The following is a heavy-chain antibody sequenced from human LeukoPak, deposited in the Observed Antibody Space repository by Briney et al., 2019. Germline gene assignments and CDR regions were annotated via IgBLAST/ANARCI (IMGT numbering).Heavy chain of an antibody. Sequence: SETLSLTCTVSGYSITSGYYWGWIRQPPGKGLEWIGSIYHSGSTYYNPSLKSRVTISVDTSKNQFSLKLSSVTAADTAVYYCARDKLGQYLIGGNYYQYYSMDVWGKGTTVTVSS. CDR2: IYHSGST. J-gene: IGHJ6*03. CDR1: GYSITSGYY. D-gene: IGHD2-2*01. V-gene: IGHV4-38-2*02. CDR3: ARDKLGQYLIGGNYYQYYSMDV.